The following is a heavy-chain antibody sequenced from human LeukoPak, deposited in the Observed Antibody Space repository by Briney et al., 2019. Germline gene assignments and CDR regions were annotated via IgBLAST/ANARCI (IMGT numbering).Heavy chain of an antibody. V-gene: IGHV1-3*01. CDR2: INAGNGNT. J-gene: IGHJ4*02. CDR3: ASPRYGSGGAFDY. CDR1: GYTFTSYA. Sequence: GASVKVSCKASGYTFTSYAMHWVRQAPGQRLEWMGWINAGNGNTKYSQKFEGRVTITRDTPASTAYMELSTLRPEDTAVYSCASPRYGSGGAFDYWGQGTLVTVSS. D-gene: IGHD3-10*01.